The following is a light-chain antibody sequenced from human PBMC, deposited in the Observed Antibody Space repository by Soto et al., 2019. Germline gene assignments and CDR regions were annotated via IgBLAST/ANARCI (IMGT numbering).Light chain of an antibody. CDR2: AAS. J-gene: IGKJ1*01. Sequence: AIQMTQSPSSLSASVGDRVTITCRASQGIRNDLGWYQQEPGKAPKLLIYAASSLESGVPSRFSGSGSGTDFTLTISSLQPEDFATYYCQQYNSYSRTFGQGTKVDIK. CDR1: QGIRND. CDR3: QQYNSYSRT. V-gene: IGKV1-6*01.